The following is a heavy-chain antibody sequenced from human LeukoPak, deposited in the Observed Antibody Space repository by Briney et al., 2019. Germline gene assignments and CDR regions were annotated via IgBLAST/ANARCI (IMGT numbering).Heavy chain of an antibody. D-gene: IGHD4-17*01. V-gene: IGHV4-39*01. CDR3: ARPRGYGDYRGNWFDP. Sequence: PLETLSLTCTVSGGSISSSSYYWGWIRQPPGKGLEWIGSIYYSGSTYYNPSLKSRVTISVDTSKNQFSLKLSSVTAADTAVYYCARPRGYGDYRGNWFDPWGQGTLVTVSS. J-gene: IGHJ5*02. CDR1: GGSISSSSYY. CDR2: IYYSGST.